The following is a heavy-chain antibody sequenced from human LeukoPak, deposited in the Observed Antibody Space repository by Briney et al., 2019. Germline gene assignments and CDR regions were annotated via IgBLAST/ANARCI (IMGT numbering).Heavy chain of an antibody. D-gene: IGHD1-26*01. CDR1: GGSFSGYY. J-gene: IGHJ6*03. Sequence: SETLSLTCAVYGGSFSGYYWSWIRQPPGKGLEWIGEINHSGSTNYNPSLKSRVTISVDTSKNQFSLKLSSVTAADTAVYYCARGRRGSYYGSYYYYYMDVWGKGTTVTVSS. CDR2: INHSGST. V-gene: IGHV4-34*01. CDR3: ARGRRGSYYGSYYYYYMDV.